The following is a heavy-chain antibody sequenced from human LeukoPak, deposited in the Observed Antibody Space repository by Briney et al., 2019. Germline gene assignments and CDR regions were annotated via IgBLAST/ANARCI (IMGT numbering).Heavy chain of an antibody. D-gene: IGHD3-22*01. CDR2: IYYSGST. V-gene: IGHV4-59*01. J-gene: IGHJ6*03. CDR1: GGSISSYY. Sequence: SETLSLTCTVSGGSISSYYWSWIRQPPGKGLEWIGYIYYSGSTNYNPSLKSRVTISVDTSKNQFSLKLSSVTAADTAVYYCARIANYYDSSGYPYYYYYMDVWGKGTTVTVSS. CDR3: ARIANYYDSSGYPYYYYYMDV.